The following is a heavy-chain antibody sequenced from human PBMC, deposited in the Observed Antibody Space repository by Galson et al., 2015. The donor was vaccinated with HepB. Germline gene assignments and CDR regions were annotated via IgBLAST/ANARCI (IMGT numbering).Heavy chain of an antibody. CDR1: GDSVSNHSAA. D-gene: IGHD1-1*01. CDR2: TYYRSRLYN. V-gene: IGHV6-1*01. Sequence: CAISGDSVSNHSAAWNWIRQSPSGGLEWLGRTYYRSRLYNDYAVSVKSRLVIDADTSKNQFFLHLSSVTPEDTAVYYCTRDDTTGDWFDPWGQGILVTVSS. CDR3: TRDDTTGDWFDP. J-gene: IGHJ5*02.